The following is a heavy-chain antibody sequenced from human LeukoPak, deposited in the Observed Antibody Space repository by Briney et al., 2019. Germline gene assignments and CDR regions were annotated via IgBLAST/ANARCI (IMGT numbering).Heavy chain of an antibody. J-gene: IGHJ4*02. CDR1: GFTFSRSA. CDR3: VKGRISEDGLDF. Sequence: GGFLRLSCAASGFTFSRSAMTWVRQTPGKGLDWVSSISSSGNTYYADSVKGRFTISRDNSENMLYLQMNSLRAEDTAVYYCVKGRISEDGLDFWGQGTLVTVSS. CDR2: ISSSGNT. D-gene: IGHD6-13*01. V-gene: IGHV3-23*01.